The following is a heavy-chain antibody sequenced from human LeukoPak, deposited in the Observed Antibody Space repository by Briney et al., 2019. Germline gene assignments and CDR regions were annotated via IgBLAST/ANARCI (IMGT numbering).Heavy chain of an antibody. CDR2: IRYDGSNK. V-gene: IGHV3-30*02. Sequence: PGGSLRLSCAASGFTFSSYGMHWVRQAPGKGLEWVAFIRYDGSNKYYADSVKGRFTISRDNSKDTLYLQMNSLRAEDTAVYYCAKGKLRYFDTTPPDYWGQGTLVTVSS. D-gene: IGHD3-9*01. CDR3: AKGKLRYFDTTPPDY. J-gene: IGHJ4*02. CDR1: GFTFSSYG.